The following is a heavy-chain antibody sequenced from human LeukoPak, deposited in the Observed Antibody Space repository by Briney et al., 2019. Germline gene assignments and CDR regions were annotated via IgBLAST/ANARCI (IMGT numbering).Heavy chain of an antibody. D-gene: IGHD2-15*01. J-gene: IGHJ4*02. CDR1: GGSISSISYY. CDR3: ARQAVVAAAPGYFDY. Sequence: SETLSLTCTVSGGSISSISYYWGWIRQPPGKGLEWIGSIYYGGSTNYNPSLKSRVTISVDTSKNRFSLTLSSVTATDTALYYCARQAVVAAAPGYFDYWGQGTLVTVSS. CDR2: IYYGGST. V-gene: IGHV4-39*01.